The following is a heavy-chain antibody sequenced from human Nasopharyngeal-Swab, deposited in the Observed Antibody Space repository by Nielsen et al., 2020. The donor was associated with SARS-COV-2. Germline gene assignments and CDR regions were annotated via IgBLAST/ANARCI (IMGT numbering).Heavy chain of an antibody. Sequence: GESLKISCAASGFTFSSYGMHWVRQAPGKGLEWVAVISYDGSSKYYADSVKGRFTISRDNSKNTLYLQMNSLRAEDTAVYYCARDGYNYFDYWGQGTLVTVSS. D-gene: IGHD5-24*01. J-gene: IGHJ4*02. V-gene: IGHV3-30*03. CDR3: ARDGYNYFDY. CDR2: ISYDGSSK. CDR1: GFTFSSYG.